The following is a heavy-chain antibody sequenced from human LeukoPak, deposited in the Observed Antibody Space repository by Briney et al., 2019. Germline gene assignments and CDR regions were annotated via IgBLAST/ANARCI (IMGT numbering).Heavy chain of an antibody. J-gene: IGHJ4*02. Sequence: GESLKISCKGSGYRFNDYWIGWVRQMPGKGLQWMGVIYPDDSDIRYSPSFQGQVTISADKSIITAYLQWSSLKASDTAMYYCARRVGATRTSYFDYWGQGTLVTVSS. CDR2: IYPDDSDI. CDR3: ARRVGATRTSYFDY. V-gene: IGHV5-51*01. CDR1: GYRFNDYW. D-gene: IGHD1-26*01.